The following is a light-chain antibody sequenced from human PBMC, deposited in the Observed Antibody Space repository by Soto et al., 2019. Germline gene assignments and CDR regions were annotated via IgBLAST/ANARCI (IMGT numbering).Light chain of an antibody. Sequence: QSVLTQPASVSGSPGQSITISCTGTSSDVGAYIYVSWYQHHPGKAPKVMIYEVTNRPSGVSDRFSGSKSGNTASLTISGVQAEDEADYYCSSYAGSNNFYVFGTGTKVTVL. V-gene: IGLV2-14*01. CDR1: SSDVGAYIY. J-gene: IGLJ1*01. CDR3: SSYAGSNNFYV. CDR2: EVT.